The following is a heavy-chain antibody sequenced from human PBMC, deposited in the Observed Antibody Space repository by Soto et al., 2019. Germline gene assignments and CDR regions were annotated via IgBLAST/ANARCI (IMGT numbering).Heavy chain of an antibody. Sequence: GGSLRLSCAASGFAFSSHPMSWVRQAPERGLEWVSGISDGGDLTYNADSVKGRFTISRDNSKNILFLQMNSLRAEDTALYYCARRAFGSSRSFDLWGQGTMVTVSS. D-gene: IGHD6-6*01. CDR2: ISDGGDLT. J-gene: IGHJ3*01. CDR1: GFAFSSHP. CDR3: ARRAFGSSRSFDL. V-gene: IGHV3-23*01.